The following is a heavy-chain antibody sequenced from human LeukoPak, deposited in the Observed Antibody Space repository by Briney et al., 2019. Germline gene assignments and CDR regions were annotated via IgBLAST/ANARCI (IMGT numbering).Heavy chain of an antibody. CDR3: SKDLTSDFGGDLDP. CDR1: GFTFSSYG. D-gene: IGHD3-10*01. Sequence: GGSLRLSCAASGFTFSSYGMHWVRQAPGKGLEWVAFIRYDGSNKYYADSVKGRFTISRDNSKSTVYLQMSSLRVEDAAVYYCSKDLTSDFGGDLDPWGQGTLVTVSS. CDR2: IRYDGSNK. J-gene: IGHJ5*02. V-gene: IGHV3-30*02.